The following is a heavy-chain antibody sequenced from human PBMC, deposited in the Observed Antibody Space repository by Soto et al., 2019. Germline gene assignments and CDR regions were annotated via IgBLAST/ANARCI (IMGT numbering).Heavy chain of an antibody. CDR3: AHKAAAGILSPYAFDI. D-gene: IGHD6-13*01. CDR2: IYWDDDK. J-gene: IGHJ3*02. V-gene: IGHV2-5*02. Sequence: QITLKESGPPLVKPTQTLTLTCTFSGFSLSTSGVGVGWIRQPPGKALEWLALIYWDDDKRYSPSLKSRLTITKDTSKNQVVHTMTNMDPVDTATYYCAHKAAAGILSPYAFDIWGQGTMVTVSS. CDR1: GFSLSTSGVG.